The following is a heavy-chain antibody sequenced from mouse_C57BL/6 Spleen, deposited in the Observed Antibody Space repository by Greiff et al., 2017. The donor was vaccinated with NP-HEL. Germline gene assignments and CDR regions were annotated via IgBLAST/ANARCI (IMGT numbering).Heavy chain of an antibody. J-gene: IGHJ3*01. CDR2: ISSGGSYT. D-gene: IGHD3-2*02. CDR3: ASQTAQATWFAY. Sequence: EVQLQESGGDLVKPGASLKLSCAASGFTFTSYGMSWVRQTPEQRLEWVATISSGGSYTYYHDSVKGRFTISRDNAKNTRYLHMSSLKSEDAAMYYCASQTAQATWFAYWGQGTPVTVSA. CDR1: GFTFTSYG. V-gene: IGHV5-6*01.